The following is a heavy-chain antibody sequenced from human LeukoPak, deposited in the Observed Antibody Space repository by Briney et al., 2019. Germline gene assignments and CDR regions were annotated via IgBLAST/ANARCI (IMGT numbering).Heavy chain of an antibody. CDR1: GDTFSGYY. Sequence: ASVKVSCKAFGDTFSGYYIHWVRLAPGQGLEWMGIINPGGGSTNYALKFQGRFTMTRDTSTNTIYMELSSLTSEDTAVYYCARGAYYYDPQGAFDIWGQGTVVTVSS. D-gene: IGHD3-22*01. V-gene: IGHV1-46*01. CDR3: ARGAYYYDPQGAFDI. J-gene: IGHJ3*02. CDR2: INPGGGST.